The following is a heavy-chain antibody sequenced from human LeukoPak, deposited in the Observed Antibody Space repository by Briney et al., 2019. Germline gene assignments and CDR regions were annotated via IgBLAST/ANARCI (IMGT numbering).Heavy chain of an antibody. V-gene: IGHV4-59*01. D-gene: IGHD1-26*01. J-gene: IGHJ5*02. CDR2: IYYSGNT. CDR3: ARGLIVGATWGENSNCFDP. Sequence: PSETPSLTCTVSGDSISSYYWSWIRQPPGKGLEWIGYIYYSGNTNYNPSLKSRVTISVDTSKNHFSLNLSSVTAADTAVYYCARGLIVGATWGENSNCFDPWGQGTLVTVSS. CDR1: GDSISSYY.